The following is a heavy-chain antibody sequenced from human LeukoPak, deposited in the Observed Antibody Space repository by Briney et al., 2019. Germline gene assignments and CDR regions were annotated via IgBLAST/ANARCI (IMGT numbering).Heavy chain of an antibody. Sequence: GSLRLSCAASGFTFSSYAMSWARQPPGKGLEWIGEINHSGSTNYNPSLKSRVTISVDTSKNQFSLKLSSVTAADTAVYYCARENYQYYFDYWGQGTLVTVSS. J-gene: IGHJ4*02. V-gene: IGHV4-34*01. CDR3: ARENYQYYFDY. CDR2: INHSGST. D-gene: IGHD2-2*01. CDR1: GFTFSSYA.